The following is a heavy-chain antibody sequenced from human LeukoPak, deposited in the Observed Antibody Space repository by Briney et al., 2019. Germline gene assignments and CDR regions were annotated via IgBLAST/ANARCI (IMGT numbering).Heavy chain of an antibody. Sequence: GGSLRLSCAASGFTFSSYAMHWVRQAPGKGLEWVSYISSSSSTIYYADSVKGRFTISRDNAKNSLYLQMNSLRAEDTAVYYCAREGGDSSGYYTPWGQGTLVTVSS. D-gene: IGHD3-22*01. CDR2: ISSSSSTI. CDR1: GFTFSSYA. V-gene: IGHV3-48*01. J-gene: IGHJ5*02. CDR3: AREGGDSSGYYTP.